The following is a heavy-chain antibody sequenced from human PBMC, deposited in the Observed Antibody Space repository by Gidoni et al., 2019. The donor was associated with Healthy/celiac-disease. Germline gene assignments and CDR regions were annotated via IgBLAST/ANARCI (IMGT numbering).Heavy chain of an antibody. D-gene: IGHD3-3*01. CDR1: GFTFSNAW. CDR3: IPYYDFWSGYLLDY. J-gene: IGHJ4*02. CDR2: IKSKTDGGTT. Sequence: EVQLVESGGGLVKPGGSLRLSCAASGFTFSNAWMSWVRQAPGKGLEWVGRIKSKTDGGTTDYAAPVKGRFTISRDDSKNTLYLQMNSLKTEDTAVYYCIPYYDFWSGYLLDYWGQGTLVTVSS. V-gene: IGHV3-15*01.